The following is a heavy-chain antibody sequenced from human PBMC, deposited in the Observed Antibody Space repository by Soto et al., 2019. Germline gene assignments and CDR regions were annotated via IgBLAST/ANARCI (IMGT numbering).Heavy chain of an antibody. V-gene: IGHV4-38-2*01. CDR3: ARATYYDILTGDGMDV. CDR1: GYSIRDNYF. CDR2: VYHNGDT. J-gene: IGHJ6*02. D-gene: IGHD3-9*01. Sequence: ASETLSLTCAVSGYSIRDNYFWGWIRQPPGEGLEWIGSVYHNGDTRYNPSLKSPVTISVDTSKNEFTLKLSSVTAADTAVYYCARATYYDILTGDGMDVWGQGTTVTVSS.